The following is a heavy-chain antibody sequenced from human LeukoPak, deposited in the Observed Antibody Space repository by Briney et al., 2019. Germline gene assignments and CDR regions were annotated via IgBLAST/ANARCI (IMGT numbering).Heavy chain of an antibody. CDR2: ISSSSSTI. CDR1: GFTFSSYR. J-gene: IGHJ4*02. D-gene: IGHD5-18*01. V-gene: IGHV3-48*01. Sequence: GGSLRLSCAASGFTFSSYRMNWVRQAPGKGLEWVSYISSSSSTIYYADSVKGRFTISRENAKNSLYLKMNSLRAEDRAVYYCARRLAKVDTDIWTEFDYWGQGTLVTVSS. CDR3: ARRLAKVDTDIWTEFDY.